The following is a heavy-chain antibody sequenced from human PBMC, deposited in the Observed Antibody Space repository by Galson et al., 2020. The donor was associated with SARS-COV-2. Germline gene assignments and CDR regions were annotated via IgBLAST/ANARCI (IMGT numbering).Heavy chain of an antibody. J-gene: IGHJ4*02. CDR1: GFTFSSYA. Sequence: GGSLRLSCAASGFTFSSYAMSWVRPSSGWGLEWITPISGNGGSTYYADSVKGRFTISRDNSKNTVYLQMNSLGAEDTAIYYCAKMIGYSGSYVDYWGQGTLAAVAS. CDR2: ISGNGGST. CDR3: AKMIGYSGSYVDY. V-gene: IGHV3-23*01. D-gene: IGHD1-26*01.